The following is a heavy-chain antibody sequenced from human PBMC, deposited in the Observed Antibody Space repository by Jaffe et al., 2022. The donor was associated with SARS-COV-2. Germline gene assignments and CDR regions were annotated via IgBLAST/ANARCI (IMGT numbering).Heavy chain of an antibody. CDR2: INAGNGNT. J-gene: IGHJ6*02. CDR3: ARDEEQLVLTYYYGMDV. CDR1: GYTFTSYA. Sequence: QVQLVQSGAEVKKPGASVKVSCKASGYTFTSYAMHWVRQAPGQRLEWMGWINAGNGNTKYSQKFQGRVTITRDTSASTAYMELSSLRSEDTAVYYCARDEEQLVLTYYYGMDVWGQGTTVTVSS. V-gene: IGHV1-3*01. D-gene: IGHD6-6*01.